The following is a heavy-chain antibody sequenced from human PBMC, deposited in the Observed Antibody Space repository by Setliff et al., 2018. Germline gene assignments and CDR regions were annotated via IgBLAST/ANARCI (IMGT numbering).Heavy chain of an antibody. Sequence: ASVKVSCKASGGTFSSYAISWVRQAPGQGLEWMGGIIPIFGTANYAQKFQGRVTITADESTSTAYMELSSLRSEDTAVYYCARERERDSSGYYSDYWGQGTLVTVSS. CDR3: ARERERDSSGYYSDY. CDR1: GGTFSSYA. J-gene: IGHJ4*02. D-gene: IGHD3-22*01. CDR2: IIPIFGTA. V-gene: IGHV1-69*13.